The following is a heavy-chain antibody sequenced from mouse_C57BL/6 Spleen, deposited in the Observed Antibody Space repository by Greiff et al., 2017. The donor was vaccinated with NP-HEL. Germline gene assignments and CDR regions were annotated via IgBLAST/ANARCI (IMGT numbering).Heavy chain of an antibody. CDR3: ARDDDSSLYGSDY. J-gene: IGHJ4*01. CDR2: IHPNSGST. CDR1: GYTFTSYW. Sequence: VQLQQPGAELVKPGASVKLSCKASGYTFTSYWMHWVKQRPGQGLEWIGMIHPNSGSTNYNAQFKSKATLTVDKSSSTAYMQLSSLTSEDTAVEYCARDDDSSLYGSDYWGQGTSVTVSS. D-gene: IGHD1-1*01. V-gene: IGHV1-64*01.